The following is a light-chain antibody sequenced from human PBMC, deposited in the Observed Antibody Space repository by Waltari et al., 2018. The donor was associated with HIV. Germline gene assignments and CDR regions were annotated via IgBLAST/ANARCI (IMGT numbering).Light chain of an antibody. CDR3: QQSASLTPLT. V-gene: IGKV1-33*01. Sequence: DIQMTQSPSSLSASVADRVTITCQASQDINTNLHLDQQKPGKAPQVLIYEAVNLETGVPSRFSGSGSGTKFIMTINSLQPEDIATYYCQQSASLTPLTFGGGTKVEI. CDR1: QDINTN. CDR2: EAV. J-gene: IGKJ4*01.